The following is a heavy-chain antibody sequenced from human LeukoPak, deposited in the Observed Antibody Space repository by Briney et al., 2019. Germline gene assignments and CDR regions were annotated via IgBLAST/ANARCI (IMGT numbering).Heavy chain of an antibody. CDR3: ARDHQLYGSPWDWFDP. D-gene: IGHD3-10*01. CDR1: GGSMSSYY. J-gene: IGHJ5*02. Sequence: PSETLSLTCTVSGGSMSSYYWSWIRQPAGKGLEWIGRIYSTGSTNYNPSLKSRVTMSVDASKNRFSLRLSSVTAADTAVYYCARDHQLYGSPWDWFDPWGQGMLVTVSS. V-gene: IGHV4-4*07. CDR2: IYSTGST.